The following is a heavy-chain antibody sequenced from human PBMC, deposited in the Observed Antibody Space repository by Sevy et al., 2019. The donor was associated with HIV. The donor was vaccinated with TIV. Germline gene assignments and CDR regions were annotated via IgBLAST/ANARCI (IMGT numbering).Heavy chain of an antibody. V-gene: IGHV3-21*01. J-gene: IGHJ4*02. CDR1: GFSFSSYS. CDR2: IGSSNSYI. D-gene: IGHD6-13*01. Sequence: GGSLRLSCAASGFSFSSYSVSWVRQAPGKGLEWVASIGSSNSYIYYADSVKGRFTISRYNAKSSLFLHMNTLRAEDTAVYYWARGYSSSWYIRYYFEYWGQGTPVTVSS. CDR3: ARGYSSSWYIRYYFEY.